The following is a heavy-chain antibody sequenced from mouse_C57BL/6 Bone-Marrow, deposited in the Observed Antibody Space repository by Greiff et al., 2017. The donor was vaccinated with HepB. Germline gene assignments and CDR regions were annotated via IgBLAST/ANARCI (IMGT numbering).Heavy chain of an antibody. CDR1: GFTFSDYG. J-gene: IGHJ4*01. V-gene: IGHV5-15*01. CDR2: ISNLAYSI. CDR3: ARQWNYYGSSSGAMDY. D-gene: IGHD1-1*01. Sequence: EVKLMESGGGLVQPGGSLKLSCAASGFTFSDYGMAWVRQAPRKGPEWVAFISNLAYSIYYADTVTGRFTISRENAKNTLYLEMSSLRSEDTAMYYCARQWNYYGSSSGAMDYWGQGTSVTVSS.